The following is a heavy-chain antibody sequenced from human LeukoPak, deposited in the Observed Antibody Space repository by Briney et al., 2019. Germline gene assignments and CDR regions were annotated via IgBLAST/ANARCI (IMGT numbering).Heavy chain of an antibody. CDR1: GGSISSSSYY. D-gene: IGHD1-26*01. CDR2: IHHSGST. J-gene: IGHJ4*02. Sequence: ASETLSLTCTVSGGSISSSSYYWGWIRQPPGKGLQWIGSIHHSGSTYYNPSLKSRVTISVDTSKNQFSLKLSSVTAADTAVYYCASGSYGLIDYWGQGTLVTVSS. CDR3: ASGSYGLIDY. V-gene: IGHV4-39*07.